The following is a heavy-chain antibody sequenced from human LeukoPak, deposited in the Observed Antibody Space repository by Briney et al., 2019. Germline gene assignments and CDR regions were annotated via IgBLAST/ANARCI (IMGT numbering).Heavy chain of an antibody. D-gene: IGHD2-8*01. V-gene: IGHV1-2*02. J-gene: IGHJ4*02. CDR3: AREGRYCTNGVCYRALDY. CDR2: INPNSGGT. Sequence: ASVNVSCKASGYTFTGYYMHWVRQAPGQGLEWMGWINPNSGGTNYAQKFQGRVTMTRDTSISTAYMELSRLRSDDTAVYYCAREGRYCTNGVCYRALDYWGQGTLVTVSS. CDR1: GYTFTGYY.